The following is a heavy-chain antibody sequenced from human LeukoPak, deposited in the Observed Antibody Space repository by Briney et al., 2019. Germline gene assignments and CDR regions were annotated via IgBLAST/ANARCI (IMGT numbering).Heavy chain of an antibody. D-gene: IGHD3-3*01. CDR1: GFTFSSYG. CDR2: ISYDGSNK. CDR3: AKVTGRFDFWSGPFDY. Sequence: GGSLRLSCAASGFTFSSYGMHWVRQAPGKGLEWVAVISYDGSNKYYADSVKGRFTISRDNSKNTLYLQMNSLRAEDTAVYYCAKVTGRFDFWSGPFDYWGQGTLVTVSS. J-gene: IGHJ4*02. V-gene: IGHV3-30*18.